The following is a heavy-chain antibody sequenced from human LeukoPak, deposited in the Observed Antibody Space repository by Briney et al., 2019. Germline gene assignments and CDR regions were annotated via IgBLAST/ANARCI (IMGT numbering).Heavy chain of an antibody. CDR1: GFTFSSYA. Sequence: GGSLRLSCAAPGFTFSSYAMHWVRQAPGKGLEWVAVISYDGSNKYYADSVKGRFTISRDNSKNTLYLQMNSLRAEDTAVYYCAKFFTGEYVRAFDVWGQGTMVTVSS. CDR2: ISYDGSNK. V-gene: IGHV3-30*18. D-gene: IGHD3-10*02. J-gene: IGHJ3*01. CDR3: AKFFTGEYVRAFDV.